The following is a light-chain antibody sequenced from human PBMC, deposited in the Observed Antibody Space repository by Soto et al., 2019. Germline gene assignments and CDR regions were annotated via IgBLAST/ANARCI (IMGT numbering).Light chain of an antibody. CDR2: AAS. CDR3: QQSYSTPFT. Sequence: DIQMTQSPSSLSASVGARVTITCRASQSISSYLNWYQQKPGKAPKLLIYAASSWQSGVPSRFSGSGSGTDFTLTISSLQPEDFATYYCQQSYSTPFTFRQGTRLEIK. V-gene: IGKV1-39*01. J-gene: IGKJ5*01. CDR1: QSISSY.